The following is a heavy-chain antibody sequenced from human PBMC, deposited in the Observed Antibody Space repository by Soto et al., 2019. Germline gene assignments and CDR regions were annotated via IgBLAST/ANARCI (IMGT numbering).Heavy chain of an antibody. J-gene: IGHJ4*02. CDR2: IMSKTDGETT. Sequence: PGGSLRLSCAASGFTLSNTWMTWVRQAPGKGLEWVGRIMSKTDGETTEYAAPVDGRFTISRDDSENTLSLQMNSLTSEDSAVYYCTIAVDYWGQGALVTVSS. CDR1: GFTLSNTW. V-gene: IGHV3-15*01. CDR3: TIAVDY.